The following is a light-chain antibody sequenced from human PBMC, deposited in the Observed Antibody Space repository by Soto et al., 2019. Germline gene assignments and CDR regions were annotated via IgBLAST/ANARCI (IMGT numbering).Light chain of an antibody. Sequence: EIVLTQSPATLSLSPGYRAVLSWRSSQSVSRSLTWYQHKPGQSPRLLIYGASTRATGIPARFSGSGSGTEVSLTISSLQSEDFAVYYCQQYNNWPPWTFGQGTKVDIK. CDR3: QQYNNWPPWT. V-gene: IGKV3-15*01. J-gene: IGKJ1*01. CDR1: QSVSRS. CDR2: GAS.